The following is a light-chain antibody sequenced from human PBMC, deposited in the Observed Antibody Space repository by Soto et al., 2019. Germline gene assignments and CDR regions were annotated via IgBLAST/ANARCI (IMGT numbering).Light chain of an antibody. CDR2: KAS. CDR1: QTISSW. Sequence: DIKMTQFPYTLSGSVGDRFTITCRASQTISSWLAWYQQKPGKAPKLLIYKASTLKSGVPSRFSGSGSGTEFTLTISSLQPDDFATYYCQHYNSYSEAFGPGPNVDI. CDR3: QHYNSYSEA. V-gene: IGKV1-5*03. J-gene: IGKJ3*01.